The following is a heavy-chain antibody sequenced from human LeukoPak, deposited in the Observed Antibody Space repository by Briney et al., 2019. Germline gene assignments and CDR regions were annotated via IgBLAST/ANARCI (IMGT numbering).Heavy chain of an antibody. D-gene: IGHD3-10*01. V-gene: IGHV3-23*01. CDR3: ARSRGPGNHWFDP. CDR1: GFSFSGNA. CDR2: LSDAS. Sequence: GGSLRLSCAASGFSFSGNALSWVRLAPRKGLEWVSTLSDASYYADSVRGRFTISGDSSKNTLYLQMDSLTTDDTAMYFCARSRGPGNHWFDPWGQGTLVTVSS. J-gene: IGHJ5*02.